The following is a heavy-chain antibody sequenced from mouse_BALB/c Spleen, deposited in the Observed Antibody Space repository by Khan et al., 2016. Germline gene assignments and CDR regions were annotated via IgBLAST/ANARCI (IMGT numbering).Heavy chain of an antibody. CDR1: GFNFKDTY. J-gene: IGHJ2*01. Sequence: VQLQQSGAELVKPGASVKLSCTASGFNFKDTYMHWVKQRPEQGLEWIGRIDPANGNTKYDPKFQGKATITADTSSTTAYLELSSLTSEDTAVYYCARMDAWGQGTTITVSS. V-gene: IGHV14-3*02. CDR2: IDPANGNT. CDR3: ARMDA.